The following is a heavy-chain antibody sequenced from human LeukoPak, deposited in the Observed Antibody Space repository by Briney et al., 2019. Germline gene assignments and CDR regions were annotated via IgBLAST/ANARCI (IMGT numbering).Heavy chain of an antibody. J-gene: IGHJ4*02. CDR3: AKGDMIVVVPTDY. V-gene: IGHV3-23*01. D-gene: IGHD3-22*01. CDR2: IIGSGGST. Sequence: GGSLRLSCAASGFTFSSYAMSWVRQAPGKGLEWVSAIIGSGGSTYYADSVKGRFTISRDNSKNTLYLQMNSLRAEDTAVYYCAKGDMIVVVPTDYWGQGTLVTVSS. CDR1: GFTFSSYA.